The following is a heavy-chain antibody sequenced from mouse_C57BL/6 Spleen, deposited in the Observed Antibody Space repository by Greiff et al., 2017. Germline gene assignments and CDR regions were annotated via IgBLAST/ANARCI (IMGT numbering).Heavy chain of an antibody. Sequence: EVMLVESGGGLVKPGGSLKLSCAASGFTFSDYGMHWVRQAPEKGLAWVAYISSGSSTIYYADTVKGRFTISRDNAKNTLFLQMTSLRSEDTAMYYCARSYYYGSSYNAMDYWGQGTSVTVSS. V-gene: IGHV5-17*01. CDR1: GFTFSDYG. CDR3: ARSYYYGSSYNAMDY. D-gene: IGHD1-1*01. CDR2: ISSGSSTI. J-gene: IGHJ4*01.